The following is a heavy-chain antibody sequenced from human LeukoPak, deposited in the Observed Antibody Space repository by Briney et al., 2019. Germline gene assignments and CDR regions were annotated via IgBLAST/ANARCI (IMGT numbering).Heavy chain of an antibody. V-gene: IGHV4-34*01. Sequence: SETLSLTCAVYGGSISGYYWGWIRQPPGKGLEWIGEINHSGSTNYNPSLKSRVTISVDTSKNQFSLKLSSVTAADTAVYYCARVPSMVRGVIIAYYFDYWGQGTLVTVSS. CDR3: ARVPSMVRGVIIAYYFDY. J-gene: IGHJ4*02. CDR2: INHSGST. CDR1: GGSISGYY. D-gene: IGHD3-10*01.